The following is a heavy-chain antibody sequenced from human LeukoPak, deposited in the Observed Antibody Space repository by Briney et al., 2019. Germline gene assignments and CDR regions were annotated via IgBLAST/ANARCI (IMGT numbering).Heavy chain of an antibody. CDR1: GGSISSSSYY. J-gene: IGHJ5*02. V-gene: IGHV4-39*01. CDR3: ARHRYYGSGSYPNWFDP. D-gene: IGHD3-10*01. Sequence: SETLSLTCTVSGGSISSSSYYWGWIRQPPGKGLEWIGSIYYSGSTYYNPSLKSRVTISVDTSKNHFSLKLSSVTAADTAVYYCARHRYYGSGSYPNWFDPWGQGTLVTVSS. CDR2: IYYSGST.